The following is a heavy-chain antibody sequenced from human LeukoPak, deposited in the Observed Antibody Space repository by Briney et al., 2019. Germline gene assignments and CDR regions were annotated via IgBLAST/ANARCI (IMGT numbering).Heavy chain of an antibody. CDR3: ARGPHITMIVVVTPGDY. J-gene: IGHJ4*02. V-gene: IGHV3-7*01. D-gene: IGHD3-22*01. CDR2: IKQDGSEK. Sequence: GGSLRLSCAASGFTFSSYWMSWVRQAPGKGLEWVANIKQDGSEKYYVDSVKGRFTISRDNAKNSLYLQMNSLRAEDTAVYYCARGPHITMIVVVTPGDYWGQGTLVTVSS. CDR1: GFTFSSYW.